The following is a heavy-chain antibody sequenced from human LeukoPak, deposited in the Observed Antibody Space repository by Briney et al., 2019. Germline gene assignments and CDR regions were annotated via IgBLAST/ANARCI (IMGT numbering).Heavy chain of an antibody. J-gene: IGHJ5*02. CDR3: ATKGLVPAPRYNWFDP. Sequence: ASVKVSCKVSGYTLTELSMHWVRQAPGKGLVWMGGFDPEDGETIYAQKFQGRVTMTEDTSTDTAYMELSSLRSEDTAVYYCATKGLVPAPRYNWFDPWGQGTLVTVSS. V-gene: IGHV1-24*01. CDR1: GYTLTELS. CDR2: FDPEDGET. D-gene: IGHD2-2*01.